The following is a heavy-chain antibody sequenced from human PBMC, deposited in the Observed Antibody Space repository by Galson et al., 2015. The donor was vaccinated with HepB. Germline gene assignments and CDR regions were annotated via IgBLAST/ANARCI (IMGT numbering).Heavy chain of an antibody. CDR3: VSSADGASFDS. V-gene: IGHV3-21*01. D-gene: IGHD2-15*01. J-gene: IGHJ4*02. CDR1: GFTFRDFT. CDR2: ISSSSDHI. Sequence: SLRFSCAASGFTFRDFTMNWVRQSPGKGLEWVSSISSSSDHIYYADSVRGRVTISRDDARNSLSLELSTLRVEDTGLYFCVSSADGASFDSWGQGTLVTVSS.